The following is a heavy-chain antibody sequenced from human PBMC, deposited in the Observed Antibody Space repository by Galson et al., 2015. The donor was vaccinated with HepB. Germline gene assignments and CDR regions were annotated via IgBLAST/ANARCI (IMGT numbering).Heavy chain of an antibody. CDR2: ISSSSTTI. CDR1: TFIFSTYS. V-gene: IGHV3-48*04. J-gene: IGHJ4*02. CDR3: ARAVVPAPAPFDY. Sequence: SLRLSCAASTFIFSTYSMNWVRQAPGKGLEWVSYISSSSTTIYYADSVKGRFTISRDNAKNSLYLQMNSLRAEDTAVYYCARAVVPAPAPFDYWGQGALVTVSS. D-gene: IGHD2-2*01.